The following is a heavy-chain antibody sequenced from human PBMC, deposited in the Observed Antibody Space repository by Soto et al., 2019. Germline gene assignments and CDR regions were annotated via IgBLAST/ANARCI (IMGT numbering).Heavy chain of an antibody. D-gene: IGHD3-22*01. Sequence: EVQLVESGGGLVKPGGSLRLSCAASGFTFSSYTMNWVRQAPGKGLEWVSSINSRSNYIYQADSVKGRFTISRDNAKNSQYLQMNSLRVEDTAVYYCAKDHNYDSSGYGIDSCGRGTLVTVSS. CDR2: INSRSNYI. CDR3: AKDHNYDSSGYGIDS. J-gene: IGHJ4*02. CDR1: GFTFSSYT. V-gene: IGHV3-21*01.